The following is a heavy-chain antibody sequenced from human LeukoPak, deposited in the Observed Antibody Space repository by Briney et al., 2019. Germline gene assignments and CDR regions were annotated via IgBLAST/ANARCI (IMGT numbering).Heavy chain of an antibody. CDR3: ARLMTQYVDYRGGYYYGMDV. J-gene: IGHJ6*02. CDR2: ISPGDSDT. CDR1: GYSPTSYW. V-gene: IGHV5-51*01. Sequence: GESLKISCKGSGYSPTSYWIGWVRQMPGKGLGWMGIISPGDSDTRYRPSFQGQVTISADKSISAAYLQWSSLKASDTAMYYCARLMTQYVDYRGGYYYGMDVWGQGTTVTVSS. D-gene: IGHD4-11*01.